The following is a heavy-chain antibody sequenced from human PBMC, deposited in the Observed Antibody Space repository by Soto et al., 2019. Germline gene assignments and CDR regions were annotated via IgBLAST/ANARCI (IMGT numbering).Heavy chain of an antibody. Sequence: SETLSLTCTVSGGSTSSDNYWSWIRQPPGKGLEWIGHIYYSGNTDYNPSLKSRLAISIDTSKNQFSLKLSSVTAAGTAVYFCAREGGESSDGLYYFDSWGQGSLVTVSS. CDR3: AREGGESSDGLYYFDS. CDR2: IYYSGNT. J-gene: IGHJ4*02. V-gene: IGHV4-30-4*01. D-gene: IGHD3-16*01. CDR1: GGSTSSDNY.